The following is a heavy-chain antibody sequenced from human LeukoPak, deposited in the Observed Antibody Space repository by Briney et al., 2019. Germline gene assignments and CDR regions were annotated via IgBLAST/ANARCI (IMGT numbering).Heavy chain of an antibody. V-gene: IGHV3-66*01. Sequence: AGGSLRLSCAASGCTVRTSYMNWVRQAPGRGLEWVSIIHRDGNGYYADSVKGRFTISRVDTKNTVYLQMNSLRAEDTAVYYCGRDLAKGAIGYWGQGTLVTVSS. CDR2: IHRDGNG. CDR3: GRDLAKGAIGY. J-gene: IGHJ4*02. CDR1: GCTVRTSY.